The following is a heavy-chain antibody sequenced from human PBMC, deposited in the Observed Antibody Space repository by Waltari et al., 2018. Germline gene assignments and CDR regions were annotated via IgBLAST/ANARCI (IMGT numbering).Heavy chain of an antibody. J-gene: IGHJ2*01. CDR3: ARGRYSGSSRYFDL. CDR2: IKQDGSEK. D-gene: IGHD1-26*01. CDR1: GFTFSSDW. V-gene: IGHV3-7*01. Sequence: EVQLVESGGGLVQPGGSLRLSCAASGFTFSSDWMSWVRQAPGKGLEWVANIKQDGSEKYYVDSVKGRFTISRDNAKNSLYLQMNSLRAEDTAVYYCARGRYSGSSRYFDLWGRGTLVTVSS.